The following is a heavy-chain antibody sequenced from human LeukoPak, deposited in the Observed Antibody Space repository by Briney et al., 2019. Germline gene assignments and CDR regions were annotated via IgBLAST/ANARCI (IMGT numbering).Heavy chain of an antibody. CDR1: GYTFIGYY. V-gene: IGHV1-2*06. CDR2: INPNRGDT. Sequence: ASVKVSCKASGYTFIGYYIHWVRQAPGQGLEWLGRINPNRGDTNYAQKFQGRVTLSRDTPFSTVYMELSRLTSDDTAVYYCARERQQQGEDYWGQGTLVTVSS. D-gene: IGHD3-16*01. CDR3: ARERQQQGEDY. J-gene: IGHJ4*02.